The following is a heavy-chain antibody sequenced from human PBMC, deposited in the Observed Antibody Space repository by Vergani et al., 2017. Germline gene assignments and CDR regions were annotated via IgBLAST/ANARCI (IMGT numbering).Heavy chain of an antibody. Sequence: QVQLVESGGGVVQPGRSLRLSCAASGFTFSNNGMYWVRQAPGKGLEWVAVIWYDGSNKYYADSVKGRFTISRDNSKNTLYLQMNSLRAEDTAVYYCARDGSTYCSSISCYIDYWGQGTLVTVSS. CDR1: GFTFSNNG. CDR3: ARDGSTYCSSISCYIDY. J-gene: IGHJ4*02. V-gene: IGHV3-33*01. D-gene: IGHD2-2*01. CDR2: IWYDGSNK.